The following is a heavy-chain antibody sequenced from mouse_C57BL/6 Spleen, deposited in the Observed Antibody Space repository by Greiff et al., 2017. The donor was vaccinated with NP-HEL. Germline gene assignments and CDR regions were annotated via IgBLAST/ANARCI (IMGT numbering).Heavy chain of an antibody. D-gene: IGHD1-1*01. Sequence: VHVKQSGPVLVKPGASVKMSCKASGYTFTDYYMNWVKQSHGKSLEWIGVINPYNGGTSYNQKFKDKATLTVDKSSSTAYMELNSLTSEDSAVYYCARGVITTVVSYGYFDVWGTGTTVTVSS. V-gene: IGHV1-19*01. CDR2: INPYNGGT. CDR1: GYTFTDYY. J-gene: IGHJ1*03. CDR3: ARGVITTVVSYGYFDV.